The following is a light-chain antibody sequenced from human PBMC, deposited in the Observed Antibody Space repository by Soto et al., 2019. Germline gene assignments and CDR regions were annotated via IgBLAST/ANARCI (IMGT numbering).Light chain of an antibody. CDR2: GAS. Sequence: LSVSPGERATLSCRASQSVSSKLAWYQQKPGQAPRLLIYGASTRATGIPARFSGSGSGTDFTLTISSLQSEDFAVYYCQQYNNWPLTFGGGTKVEIK. CDR1: QSVSSK. J-gene: IGKJ4*01. CDR3: QQYNNWPLT. V-gene: IGKV3-15*01.